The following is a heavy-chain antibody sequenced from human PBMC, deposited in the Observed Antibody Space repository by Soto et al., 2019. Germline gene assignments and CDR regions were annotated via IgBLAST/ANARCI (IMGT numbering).Heavy chain of an antibody. Sequence: PGESLKISCEGSGYNFNTYWIAWVRQMPDKGLEWMGIIFPSDSDTRYSPSFQGQVTISADRSTSTVFLQWASLNASDTAVYFCARKDKSGYFNWFDPWGQGTLGTVSS. V-gene: IGHV5-51*01. CDR1: GYNFNTYW. J-gene: IGHJ5*02. CDR2: IFPSDSDT. CDR3: ARKDKSGYFNWFDP. D-gene: IGHD3-22*01.